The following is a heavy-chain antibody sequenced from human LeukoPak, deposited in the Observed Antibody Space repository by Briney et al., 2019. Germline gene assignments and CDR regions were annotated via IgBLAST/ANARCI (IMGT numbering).Heavy chain of an antibody. CDR2: IYYSGST. Sequence: SETLSLTCTVSGGSISSNYWSWIRQHPGKGLEWIGYIYYSGSTNYNPSLKSRVTISVDTSKNQFSLKLSSVTAADTAVYYCARLTTTAVAGTPFDYWGQGTLVTVSS. D-gene: IGHD6-19*01. CDR1: GGSISSNY. V-gene: IGHV4-59*01. J-gene: IGHJ4*02. CDR3: ARLTTTAVAGTPFDY.